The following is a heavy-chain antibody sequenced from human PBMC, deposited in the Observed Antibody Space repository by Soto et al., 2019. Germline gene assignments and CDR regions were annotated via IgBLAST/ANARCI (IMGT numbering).Heavy chain of an antibody. V-gene: IGHV3-48*01. CDR2: ITSSGNTI. J-gene: IGHJ6*02. Sequence: PGGFLRLSCAASGFTFSDYSLNWVRQAPGKGLEWLSFITSSGNTIYYADSVRGRFTISRDNGKNSLYLQMNSLRAEDTAVYYCARFPYSSGRAPDYYYAMDVWGQGSTVTVSS. CDR1: GFTFSDYS. CDR3: ARFPYSSGRAPDYYYAMDV. D-gene: IGHD6-19*01.